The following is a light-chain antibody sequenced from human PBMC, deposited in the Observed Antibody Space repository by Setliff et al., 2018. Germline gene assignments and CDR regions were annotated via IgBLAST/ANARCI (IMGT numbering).Light chain of an antibody. J-gene: IGLJ2*01. CDR2: SVN. Sequence: VLTQPASVSGSPAQSITISCTGTSSDIGRYDFVSWYQHLPGKAPQLLIFSVNNRPSQISDRFSASKSGDTASLTISGLQAEDEAVYYCCSYTPTMGVVFGGGTKGTVL. CDR1: SSDIGRYDF. V-gene: IGLV2-14*03. CDR3: CSYTPTMGVV.